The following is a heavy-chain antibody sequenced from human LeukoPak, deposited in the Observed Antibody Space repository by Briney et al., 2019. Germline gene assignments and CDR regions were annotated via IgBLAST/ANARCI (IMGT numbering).Heavy chain of an antibody. Sequence: ASLKVSCKASGYTFTGYYMHWVRQAPGQGLEWMGWINPNSGGTNYAQKFQGRVTMTRDTSISTAYMELSRLRSDDTAVYYCARVRPSVVVPAAIYWFDPWGQGTLVTVSS. CDR2: INPNSGGT. D-gene: IGHD2-2*01. CDR1: GYTFTGYY. V-gene: IGHV1-2*02. J-gene: IGHJ5*02. CDR3: ARVRPSVVVPAAIYWFDP.